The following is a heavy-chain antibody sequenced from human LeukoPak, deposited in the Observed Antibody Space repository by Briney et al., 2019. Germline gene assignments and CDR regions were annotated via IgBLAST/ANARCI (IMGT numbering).Heavy chain of an antibody. CDR2: INHSGST. J-gene: IGHJ6*03. D-gene: IGHD3-3*01. Sequence: KPSETLSLTYAVYGGSFSGYYWIWIRQPPGKGREWIGEINHSGSTNYNPSLKSRVTISVDTSKNQFSLKLSSVTAADTAVYYCARSQAIFGVVYYYYYMDVWGKGTTVTVSS. V-gene: IGHV4-34*01. CDR1: GGSFSGYY. CDR3: ARSQAIFGVVYYYYYMDV.